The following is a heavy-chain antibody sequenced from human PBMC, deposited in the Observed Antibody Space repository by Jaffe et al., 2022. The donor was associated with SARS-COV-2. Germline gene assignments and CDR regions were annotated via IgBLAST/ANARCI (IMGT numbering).Heavy chain of an antibody. J-gene: IGHJ6*03. V-gene: IGHV3-30*04. D-gene: IGHD6-13*01. CDR3: ARDHSSSWTYYYYYYMDV. CDR2: ISYDGSNK. CDR1: GFTFSSYA. Sequence: QVQLVESGGGVVQPGRSLRLSCAASGFTFSSYAMHWVRQAPGKGLEWVAVISYDGSNKYYADSVKGRFTISRDNSKNTLYLQMNSLRAEDTAVYYCARDHSSSWTYYYYYYMDVWGKGTTVTVSS.